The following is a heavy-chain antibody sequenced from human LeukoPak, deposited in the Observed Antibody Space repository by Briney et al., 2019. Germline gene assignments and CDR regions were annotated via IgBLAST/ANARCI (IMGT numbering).Heavy chain of an antibody. Sequence: ASVKVSCKASGYSFNTYGISWVRQAPGQGLEWMGWINPNSGGTNYAQKFQGRVTMTRDTSISTAYMELSRLRSDDTAVYYCARPMIVVGVRPETDAFDIWGQGTMVTVSS. CDR3: ARPMIVVGVRPETDAFDI. J-gene: IGHJ3*02. CDR2: INPNSGGT. V-gene: IGHV1-2*02. CDR1: GYSFNTYG. D-gene: IGHD3-22*01.